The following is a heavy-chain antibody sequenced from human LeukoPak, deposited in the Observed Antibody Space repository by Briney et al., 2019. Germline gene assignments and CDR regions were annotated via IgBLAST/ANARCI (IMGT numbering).Heavy chain of an antibody. V-gene: IGHV4-34*01. CDR2: IYHSGST. J-gene: IGHJ4*02. Sequence: SETLSLTCAVYGGSFSGYYWSWIRQPPGKGLEWIGEIYHSGSTNYNPSLKNRVTISVDTSKNQFSLKLSSVTAADTAVYYCARGRTIFGVVKSKEFDYWGQGTLVTVSS. CDR3: ARGRTIFGVVKSKEFDY. CDR1: GGSFSGYY. D-gene: IGHD3-3*01.